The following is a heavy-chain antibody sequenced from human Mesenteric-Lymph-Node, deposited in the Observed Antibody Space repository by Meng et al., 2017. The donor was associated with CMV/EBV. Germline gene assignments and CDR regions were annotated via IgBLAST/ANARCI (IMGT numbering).Heavy chain of an antibody. CDR2: MNPNSGNT. J-gene: IGHJ5*02. Sequence: ASVKVSCKASGYTFTSYDINWVRQATGQGLEWMGWMNPNSGNTGYAQKFQGRVTMTRNTSISTAYMELSSLRSEDTAVYYCARGFRFIAAAGTCYWFDPWGQGTLVTVSS. CDR1: GYTFTSYD. D-gene: IGHD6-13*01. CDR3: ARGFRFIAAAGTCYWFDP. V-gene: IGHV1-8*01.